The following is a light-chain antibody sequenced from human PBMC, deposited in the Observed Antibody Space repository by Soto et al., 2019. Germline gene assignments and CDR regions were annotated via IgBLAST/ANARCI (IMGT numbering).Light chain of an antibody. CDR2: QAS. CDR1: QSISTW. Sequence: DIQMTQSPSTLSASVGDRVTITCRASQSISTWLAWYQQKPGKAPQVLIYQASSLHSGVPSTVRGSGSATEVTRASGSPQPDDVATYYGQQDYTSSLTVGQGTKVEI. CDR3: QQDYTSSLT. V-gene: IGKV1-5*03. J-gene: IGKJ1*01.